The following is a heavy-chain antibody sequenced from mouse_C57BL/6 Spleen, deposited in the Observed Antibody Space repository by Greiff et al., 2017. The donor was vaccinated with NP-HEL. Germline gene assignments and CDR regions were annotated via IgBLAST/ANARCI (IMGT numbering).Heavy chain of an antibody. D-gene: IGHD2-3*01. V-gene: IGHV1-61*01. CDR2: IYPSDSET. CDR3: ARQGGYYYFDY. J-gene: IGHJ2*01. CDR1: GYTFTSYW. Sequence: QVQLQQPGAELVRPGSSVKLSCKASGYTFTSYWMDWVKQRPGQGLEWIGNIYPSDSETHYNQKFKDKATLTVDKSSSTAYMQLSSLTSEDSAVYYCARQGGYYYFDYWGQGTTLTVSS.